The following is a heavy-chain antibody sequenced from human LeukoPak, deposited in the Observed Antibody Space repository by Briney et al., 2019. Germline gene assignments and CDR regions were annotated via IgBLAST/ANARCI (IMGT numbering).Heavy chain of an antibody. Sequence: GGSLRLSCAASGFTFSSYAMSWVRHAPGKGLEWVSAISGSGGSTYYANSVKGRFTISRDNSKNTLYLQMNSLRAEDTAVYYCAKDQQEYSGYGTYDYWGQGTLVTVSS. J-gene: IGHJ4*02. V-gene: IGHV3-23*01. CDR1: GFTFSSYA. D-gene: IGHD5-12*01. CDR3: AKDQQEYSGYGTYDY. CDR2: ISGSGGST.